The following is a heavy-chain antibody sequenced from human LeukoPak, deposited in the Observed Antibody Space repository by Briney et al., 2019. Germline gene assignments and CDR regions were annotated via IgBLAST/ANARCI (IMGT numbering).Heavy chain of an antibody. CDR2: INPNSGGT. Sequence: GASVKVSCKTSGYTFTGQYLHWVRQAPGQGLEWMGWINPNSGGTKSAQKFQGRVIMTRDTSISTAYMELRSLSSDDTAVYYCARAYSGYEAFDYWGQGTLVTVSS. CDR3: ARAYSGYEAFDY. CDR1: GYTFTGQY. V-gene: IGHV1-2*02. J-gene: IGHJ4*02. D-gene: IGHD5-12*01.